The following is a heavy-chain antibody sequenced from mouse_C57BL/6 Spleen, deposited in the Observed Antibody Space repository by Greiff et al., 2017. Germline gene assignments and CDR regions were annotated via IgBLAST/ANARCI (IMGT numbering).Heavy chain of an antibody. D-gene: IGHD3-2*02. CDR2: IDPSDSYT. CDR1: GYTFTSYW. V-gene: IGHV1-69*01. CDR3: ARPSSGWFAN. J-gene: IGHJ3*01. Sequence: VQLQQPGAELVMPGASVKLSCKASGYTFTSYWMHWVKQRPGQGLEWIGEIDPSDSYTNYNQKFKGKSTLTVDKSSSTAYMQLSGLTSADSAVYYCARPSSGWFANWGQGTLVTVSA.